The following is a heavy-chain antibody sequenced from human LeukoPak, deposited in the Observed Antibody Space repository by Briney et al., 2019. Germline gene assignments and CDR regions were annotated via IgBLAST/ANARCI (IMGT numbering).Heavy chain of an antibody. D-gene: IGHD5-24*01. J-gene: IGHJ4*02. CDR2: INHSGST. CDR3: ARGSLSEDDYNSRSYYFDY. Sequence: SETLSLTCAVYGGSFSGYYWSWIRQPPGKGLEWIGEINHSGSTNYNTSLKSRVTISVDTSKNQFSLKLSSVTAADTAVYYCARGSLSEDDYNSRSYYFDYWGQGTLVTVSS. V-gene: IGHV4-34*01. CDR1: GGSFSGYY.